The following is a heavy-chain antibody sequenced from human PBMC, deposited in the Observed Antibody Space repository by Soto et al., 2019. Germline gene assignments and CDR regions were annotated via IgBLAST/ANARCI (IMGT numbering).Heavy chain of an antibody. CDR3: ARDLGYYDSSGYFDY. CDR1: GFTFSDYY. D-gene: IGHD3-22*01. Sequence: PGGSLRLSCAASGFTFSDYYMSWIRQAPGKGLEWVSYIGSSGSTIYYADSVKGRFTISRDNAKNSLYLQMNSLRAEDTAVYYCARDLGYYDSSGYFDYWGQGTLVTVSS. J-gene: IGHJ4*02. V-gene: IGHV3-11*01. CDR2: IGSSGSTI.